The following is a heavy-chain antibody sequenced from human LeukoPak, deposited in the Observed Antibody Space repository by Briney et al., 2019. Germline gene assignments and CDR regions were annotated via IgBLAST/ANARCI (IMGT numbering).Heavy chain of an antibody. V-gene: IGHV1-24*01. CDR2: FGHQDGET. CDR1: GATFSKIS. Sequence: ASVKVSCKVSGATFSKISIDWVRQAPGKGLEWMGSFGHQDGETIHAQKFQGRFNMTVDTPTDTAYMEMSSLMSEDTAVYYCATGAIVYDYWGQGTLVTVSS. D-gene: IGHD3-9*01. CDR3: ATGAIVYDY. J-gene: IGHJ4*02.